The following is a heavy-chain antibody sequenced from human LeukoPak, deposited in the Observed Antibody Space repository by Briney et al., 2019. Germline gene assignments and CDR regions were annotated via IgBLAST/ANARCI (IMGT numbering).Heavy chain of an antibody. CDR1: GYTFTNYY. J-gene: IGHJ4*02. CDR2: INPSGGST. D-gene: IGHD3-3*01. Sequence: ASVKVSCKASGYTFTNYYFHWVRQAPGQGLEWMGIINPSGGSTSYAQTFQGRVTMTRDTSTSTVYMELSSLRSEDTAMYYCARVDLITIFGGDYWGQGTLVTVPS. CDR3: ARVDLITIFGGDY. V-gene: IGHV1-46*01.